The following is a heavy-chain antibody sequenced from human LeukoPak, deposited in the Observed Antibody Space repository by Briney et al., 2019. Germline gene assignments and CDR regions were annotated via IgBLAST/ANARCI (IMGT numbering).Heavy chain of an antibody. CDR3: ARRIRGLSDFDY. V-gene: IGHV4-39*01. CDR1: GGSISSSSYY. CDR2: IYYSGST. D-gene: IGHD2/OR15-2a*01. Sequence: PSETLSLTCTVSGGSISSSSYYWGWIRQPPGKGLEWIGSIYYSGSTYYNPSLKSRVTISVDTSKNQFSLKLSSVTAADTAVYYCARRIRGLSDFDYLGQGTLVTVSS. J-gene: IGHJ4*02.